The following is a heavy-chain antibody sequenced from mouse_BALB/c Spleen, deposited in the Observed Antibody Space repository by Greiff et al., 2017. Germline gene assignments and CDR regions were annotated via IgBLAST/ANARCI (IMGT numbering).Heavy chain of an antibody. CDR2: ISSGSSTI. J-gene: IGHJ2*01. CDR1: GFTFSSFG. D-gene: IGHD1-2*01. V-gene: IGHV5-17*02. Sequence: EVKLVESGGGLVQPGGSRKLSCAASGFTFSSFGMHWVRQAPEKGLEWVAYISSGSSTIYYADTVKGRFTISRDNPKNTLFLQLTSLRSEDTAMYYCARGFTTATCFDYWGQGTTLTVSS. CDR3: ARGFTTATCFDY.